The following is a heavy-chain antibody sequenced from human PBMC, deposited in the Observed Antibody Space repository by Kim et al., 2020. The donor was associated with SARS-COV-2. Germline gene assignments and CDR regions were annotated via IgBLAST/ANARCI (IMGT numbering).Heavy chain of an antibody. CDR1: GGSISSYY. V-gene: IGHV4-59*08. J-gene: IGHJ6*02. CDR2: IYYSGST. Sequence: SETLSLTCTVSGGSISSYYWSWIRQPPGKGLEWIGYIYYSGSTNYNPSLKSRVTISVDTSKNQFSLKLSSVTAADTAVYYCARSLVGESGGYFDWLSPPHYYYYGMDVWGQGTTVTVSS. D-gene: IGHD3-9*01. CDR3: ARSLVGESGGYFDWLSPPHYYYYGMDV.